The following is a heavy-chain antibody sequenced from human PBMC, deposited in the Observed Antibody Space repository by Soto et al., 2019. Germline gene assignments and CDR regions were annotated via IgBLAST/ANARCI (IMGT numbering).Heavy chain of an antibody. CDR1: GYSFTSYW. V-gene: IGHV5-51*01. Sequence: GESLKISCKGSGYSFTSYWIGWVRQMPGKGLEWMGIIYPGDSDTRYSPSFQGQVTISADKSISTAHLQWSSLKASDTAMYYCARRAIAAAGIYYFDYWGQGTLVTVSS. J-gene: IGHJ4*02. D-gene: IGHD6-13*01. CDR2: IYPGDSDT. CDR3: ARRAIAAAGIYYFDY.